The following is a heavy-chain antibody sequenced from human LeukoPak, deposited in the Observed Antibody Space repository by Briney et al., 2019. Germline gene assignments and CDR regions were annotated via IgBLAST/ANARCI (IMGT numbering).Heavy chain of an antibody. D-gene: IGHD3-16*02. Sequence: QPGRSLRLSCAASGFTFSSYGMHWVRQAPGKGLEGVAVISYDGSNKYYADSVKGRFTISRDNSKNTLYLQMNSLRAEDTAVYYCARTPFWGSYRAFDYWGQGTLVTVSS. J-gene: IGHJ4*02. V-gene: IGHV3-30*03. CDR3: ARTPFWGSYRAFDY. CDR1: GFTFSSYG. CDR2: ISYDGSNK.